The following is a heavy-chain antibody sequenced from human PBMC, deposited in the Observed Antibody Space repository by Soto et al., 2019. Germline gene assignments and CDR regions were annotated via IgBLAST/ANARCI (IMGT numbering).Heavy chain of an antibody. CDR2: INHSGMT. J-gene: IGHJ4*02. CDR1: GGSFSGYY. D-gene: IGHD3-10*01. Sequence: SETLSLTCAVYGGSFSGYYWSWIRQPPGKGLEWIGEINHSGMTNHNPSLKSRVTMSVDTSKNQFSLKVRSVTAADTAVYYCARKGNYFDYWGQGALVTVSS. V-gene: IGHV4-34*01. CDR3: ARKGNYFDY.